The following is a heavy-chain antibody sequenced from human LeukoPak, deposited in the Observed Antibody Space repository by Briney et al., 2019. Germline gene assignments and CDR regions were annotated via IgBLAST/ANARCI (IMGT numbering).Heavy chain of an antibody. J-gene: IGHJ4*02. V-gene: IGHV3-30*18. CDR3: AKTPVTTCSGAYCYPFDY. CDR2: ISYDGSNK. Sequence: GGSLRLSCAASGFTFSSYEMNWVRQAPGKGLEWVAVISYDGSNKYYADSVKGRFTISRDNSKNTLYLQMNSLRAEDTAVYYCAKTPVTTCSGAYCYPFDYWSQGTLVTVSS. D-gene: IGHD2-15*01. CDR1: GFTFSSYE.